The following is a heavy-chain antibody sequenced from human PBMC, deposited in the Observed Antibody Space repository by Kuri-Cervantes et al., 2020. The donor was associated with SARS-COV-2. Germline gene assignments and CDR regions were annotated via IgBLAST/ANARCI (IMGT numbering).Heavy chain of an antibody. CDR2: IIPIFGTA. V-gene: IGHV1-69*13. CDR1: GYTFTRYG. Sequence: SVKVSCKASGYTFTRYGISWVRQAPGQGLEWMGGIIPIFGTANYAQKFQGRVTITADESTSTAYMELSSLRSEDTAVYYCARGIRAPLYSSGWYSNWGQGTLVTVSS. D-gene: IGHD6-19*01. CDR3: ARGIRAPLYSSGWYSN. J-gene: IGHJ4*02.